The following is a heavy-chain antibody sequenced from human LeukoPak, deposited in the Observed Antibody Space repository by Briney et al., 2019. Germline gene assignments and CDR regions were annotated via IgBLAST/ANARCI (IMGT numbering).Heavy chain of an antibody. V-gene: IGHV4-39*01. D-gene: IGHD3-10*01. CDR2: FYYTGTI. CDR1: GGSMSSTDHF. Sequence: SETLSLTCIVSGGSMSSTDHFWGWIRQPPGKGLEWIGSFYYTGTIFYSPSLESRGTISIDTSKNQFSLKIRSVTAADTAVYYCARQGVVPNKAGWYFDLWGRGALVTVYS. CDR3: ARQGVVPNKAGWYFDL. J-gene: IGHJ2*01.